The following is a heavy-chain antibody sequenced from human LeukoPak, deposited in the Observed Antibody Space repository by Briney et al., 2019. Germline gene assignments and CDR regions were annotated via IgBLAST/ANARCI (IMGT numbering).Heavy chain of an antibody. CDR3: ARGEKGGRGYSYGSGY. Sequence: GGSLRLSCAASGFTFSSYSMNWVRQAPGKGLEWVSSISSSSSTIYYADSVKGRFTISRDNAKNSLYLQMNSLRAEDTAVYYCARGEKGGRGYSYGSGYWGQGTLVTVSS. J-gene: IGHJ4*02. D-gene: IGHD5-18*01. V-gene: IGHV3-21*04. CDR1: GFTFSSYS. CDR2: ISSSSSTI.